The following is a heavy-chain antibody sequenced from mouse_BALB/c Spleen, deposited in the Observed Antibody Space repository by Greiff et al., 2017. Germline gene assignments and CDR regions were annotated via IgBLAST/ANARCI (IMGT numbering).Heavy chain of an antibody. CDR3: ARDTARARYAMDY. V-gene: IGHV5-4*02. CDR1: GFTFSDYY. Sequence: EVQLVESGGGLVKPGGSLKLSCAASGFTFSDYYMYWVRQTPEKRLECVATISDGGSYTYYPDSVKGRFTISRDNAKNNLYLQMSSLKSEDTAMYYCARDTARARYAMDYWGQGTSVTVSS. CDR2: ISDGGSYT. J-gene: IGHJ4*01. D-gene: IGHD3-1*01.